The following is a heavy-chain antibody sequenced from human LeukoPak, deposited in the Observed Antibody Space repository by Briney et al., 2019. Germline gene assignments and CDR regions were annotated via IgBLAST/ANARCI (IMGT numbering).Heavy chain of an antibody. CDR3: ARDGEMATIENYFGY. CDR2: IYYSGST. Sequence: SETLSLTCTVSGGSISSNHYYWGWIRQPPGKGLEWIGSIYYSGSTYYNPSLKSRVTISVDTSKNQFSLKLSSVTAADTAVYYCARDGEMATIENYFGYRGQGTLVTVSS. CDR1: GGSISSNHYY. V-gene: IGHV4-39*07. J-gene: IGHJ4*02. D-gene: IGHD5-24*01.